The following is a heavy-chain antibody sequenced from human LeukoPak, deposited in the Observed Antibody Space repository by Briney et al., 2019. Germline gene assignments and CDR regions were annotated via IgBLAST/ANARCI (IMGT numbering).Heavy chain of an antibody. D-gene: IGHD3-22*01. CDR2: ISWNSGSI. CDR1: GFTFDDYA. CDR3: AGGRSSTYYYDSSGSRSAFDI. V-gene: IGHV3-9*01. J-gene: IGHJ3*02. Sequence: GGSLRLSCAASGFTFDDYAMHWVRQAPGKGLEWVSGISWNSGSIGYADSVKGRFTISRDNAKNSLYLQMNSLRAEDTALYYCAGGRSSTYYYDSSGSRSAFDIWGQGTMVTVSS.